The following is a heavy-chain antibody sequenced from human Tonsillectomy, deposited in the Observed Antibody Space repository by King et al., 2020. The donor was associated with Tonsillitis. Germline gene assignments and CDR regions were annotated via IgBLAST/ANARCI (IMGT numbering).Heavy chain of an antibody. D-gene: IGHD6-19*01. CDR2: ISWNSGSI. CDR1: GFTFDDYA. CDR3: AKDSCRGWSSFSDAFDI. V-gene: IGHV3-9*01. Sequence: VQLVESGGGLVQPGRSLRLSCAASGFTFDDYARHWVRQAPGKGLEWVSGISWNSGSIGYADSVKGRFTISRDNAKNSLYLQMNSLRAEDTALYYCAKDSCRGWSSFSDAFDIWGQGTMVTVSS. J-gene: IGHJ3*02.